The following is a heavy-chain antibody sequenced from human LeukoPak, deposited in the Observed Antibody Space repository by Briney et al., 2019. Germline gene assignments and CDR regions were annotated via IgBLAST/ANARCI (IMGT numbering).Heavy chain of an antibody. CDR2: ISGIGSDT. V-gene: IGHV3-23*01. D-gene: IGHD2-15*01. Sequence: PGGSLRLSCAASGFTFSSYAMHWVRQAPGKGLEWVSGISGIGSDTYYADSVKGRFTISRDNSKNTLYLDMNSLRAAEDTAVYHCAKGIITPDYWGQGTLVTVSS. CDR3: AKGIITPDY. CDR1: GFTFSSYA. J-gene: IGHJ4*02.